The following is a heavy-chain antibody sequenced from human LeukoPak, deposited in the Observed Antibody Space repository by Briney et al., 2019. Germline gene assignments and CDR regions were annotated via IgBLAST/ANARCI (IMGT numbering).Heavy chain of an antibody. V-gene: IGHV4-39*07. CDR2: IYYSGST. J-gene: IGHJ3*02. D-gene: IGHD6-19*01. Sequence: SETLSLTCTVSGGSISSSSYYWGWIRQPPGKGLEWIGSIYYSGSTYYNPSLKSRVTISVDTSKNQFSLKLSSVTAADTAVYYCARLYSSGWYGAERHAFDIWGQGTMVTVSS. CDR3: ARLYSSGWYGAERHAFDI. CDR1: GGSISSSSYY.